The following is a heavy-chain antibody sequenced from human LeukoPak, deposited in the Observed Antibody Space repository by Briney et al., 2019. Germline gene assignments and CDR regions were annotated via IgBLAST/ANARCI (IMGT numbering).Heavy chain of an antibody. CDR3: ARGTTMTTVTYADY. D-gene: IGHD4-17*01. Sequence: GGSLRLSCAASGFTFSSYGMNWVRQAPGKGLEWVSSISSSSSYIYYADSVKGRFTISRDNAKNSLYLQMNSLRAEDTAVYYCARGTTMTTVTYADYWGQGTLVTVSS. V-gene: IGHV3-21*01. CDR2: ISSSSSYI. J-gene: IGHJ4*02. CDR1: GFTFSSYG.